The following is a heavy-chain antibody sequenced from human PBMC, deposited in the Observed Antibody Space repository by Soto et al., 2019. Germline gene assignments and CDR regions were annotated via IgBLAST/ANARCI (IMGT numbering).Heavy chain of an antibody. V-gene: IGHV1-18*01. D-gene: IGHD1-26*01. J-gene: IGHJ4*02. Sequence: ASVKVSCKSSNYSFSSFGISWMRQAPGQGLEWMAWINPSNDNTNYAQGLQGRVTLTTDTSTSTAYMELRSLRSDDTAVYYCARDPFYSGTNLQVGYFDSRGKGPLVTVSS. CDR2: INPSNDNT. CDR1: NYSFSSFG. CDR3: ARDPFYSGTNLQVGYFDS.